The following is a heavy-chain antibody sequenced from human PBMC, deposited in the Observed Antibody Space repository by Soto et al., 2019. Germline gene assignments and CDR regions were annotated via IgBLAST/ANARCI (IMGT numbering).Heavy chain of an antibody. J-gene: IGHJ6*02. CDR3: ARSIAEAGTWHYYYYYGMDV. Sequence: SETLSLTCAVYGGSFSGYYWSWIRQPPGKGLEWIGEINHSGSTNYNPSLKSRVTISVDTSKNQFSLKLSSVTAADTAVYYCARSIAEAGTWHYYYYYGMDVWGQGTTVTVSS. D-gene: IGHD6-13*01. CDR2: INHSGST. V-gene: IGHV4-34*01. CDR1: GGSFSGYY.